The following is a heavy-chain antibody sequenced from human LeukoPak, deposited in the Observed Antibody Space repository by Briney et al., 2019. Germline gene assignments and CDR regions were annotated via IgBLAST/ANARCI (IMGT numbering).Heavy chain of an antibody. D-gene: IGHD1-7*01. J-gene: IGHJ3*02. V-gene: IGHV4-39*01. Sequence: PSETLSLTCTVSGGSIGSSSYYWGWIRQPPGKGLEWIGSIYYSGSTYYNPSLKSRVTISVDTSKNQFSLKLSSVTAADTAVYYCARGQKTSAFDIWGQGTMVTVSS. CDR1: GGSIGSSSYY. CDR2: IYYSGST. CDR3: ARGQKTSAFDI.